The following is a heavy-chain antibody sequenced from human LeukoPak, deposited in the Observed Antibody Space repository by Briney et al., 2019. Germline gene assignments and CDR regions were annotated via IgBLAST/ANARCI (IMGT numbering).Heavy chain of an antibody. CDR2: ISNSGDST. D-gene: IGHD1-26*01. CDR3: ARGRWELVEYYFDY. CDR1: GFTFSSYA. J-gene: IGHJ4*02. V-gene: IGHV3-23*01. Sequence: GGSLRLSCAASGFTFSSYAMTWVRQAPGKGLEWVSAISNSGDSTYYADSVKGRFTISRDNSKNTLYMQMNSLRAEDTAVYYCARGRWELVEYYFDYWGQGTLVTVSS.